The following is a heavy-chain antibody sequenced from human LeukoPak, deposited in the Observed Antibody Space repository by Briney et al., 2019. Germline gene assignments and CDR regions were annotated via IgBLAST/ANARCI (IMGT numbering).Heavy chain of an antibody. V-gene: IGHV1-2*02. J-gene: IGHJ4*02. CDR1: GYTFTGYY. Sequence: DSLKVSCKASGYTFTGYYMHWVRQAPGQGLEWMGWINPNSGGTNYAQKFQGRVTMTRDTSISTAYMELSRLRSDDTAVYYCARGVRDGYNGDYWGQGTLVTVSS. CDR2: INPNSGGT. CDR3: ARGVRDGYNGDY. D-gene: IGHD5-24*01.